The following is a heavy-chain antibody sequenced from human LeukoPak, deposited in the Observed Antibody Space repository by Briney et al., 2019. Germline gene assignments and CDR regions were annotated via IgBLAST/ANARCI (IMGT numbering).Heavy chain of an antibody. J-gene: IGHJ3*02. Sequence: SETLSLTCAVDGGSLSDHYWSWLRQPPGKGLEGIGEINHSGSTNYNPSLKSRVSISVDTSKHQFSLKLTSMTAADTAVYYCARVPNYYDSTAYPDAFDIWGQGTMVTVSS. CDR2: INHSGST. D-gene: IGHD3-22*01. CDR1: GGSLSDHY. V-gene: IGHV4-34*01. CDR3: ARVPNYYDSTAYPDAFDI.